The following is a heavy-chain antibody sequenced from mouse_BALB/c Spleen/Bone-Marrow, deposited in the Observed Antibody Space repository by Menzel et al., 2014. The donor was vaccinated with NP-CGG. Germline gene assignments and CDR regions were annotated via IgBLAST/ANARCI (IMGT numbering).Heavy chain of an antibody. D-gene: IGHD4-1*01. CDR1: GYTFSSYW. J-gene: IGHJ3*01. Sequence: QVQLQQSGAELMKPGASVEISCKATGYTFSSYWIEWVKQRPGHGLEWTGEILPGSGSTNYNEKFKGKATFTADTSSNTAYMQLSSLTSEDSAVYYCARELGDYWGQGTLVTVSA. CDR3: ARELGDY. CDR2: ILPGSGST. V-gene: IGHV1-9*01.